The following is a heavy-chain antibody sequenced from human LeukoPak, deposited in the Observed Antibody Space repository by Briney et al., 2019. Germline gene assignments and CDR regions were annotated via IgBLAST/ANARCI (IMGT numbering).Heavy chain of an antibody. CDR2: IYYSGSP. Sequence: PSETLSLTCTVSGGSISSYYWSWIRQPPGKGLEGIGNIYYSGSPNYNPSLNSRVTISVGMSKNQFSLKLSSVTAADTAVYYCAREPPYYYDSSGYQDYWGQGTLVTVSS. CDR3: AREPPYYYDSSGYQDY. J-gene: IGHJ4*02. D-gene: IGHD3-22*01. CDR1: GGSISSYY. V-gene: IGHV4-59*13.